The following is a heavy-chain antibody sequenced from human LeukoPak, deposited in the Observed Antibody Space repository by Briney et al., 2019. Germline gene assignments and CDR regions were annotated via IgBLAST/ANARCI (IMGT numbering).Heavy chain of an antibody. J-gene: IGHJ4*02. D-gene: IGHD1-1*01. CDR2: IYYSGST. CDR1: GDSISSSSYF. Sequence: SETLSLTCTASGDSISSSSYFWGWIRQPPGKGLEWIGSIYYSGSTSYSPSLKSRVTISVDTSKSQFSLKLSSVTAADTAVYYCARDLGIGATGTDYWGQGTLVTVSS. V-gene: IGHV4-39*07. CDR3: ARDLGIGATGTDY.